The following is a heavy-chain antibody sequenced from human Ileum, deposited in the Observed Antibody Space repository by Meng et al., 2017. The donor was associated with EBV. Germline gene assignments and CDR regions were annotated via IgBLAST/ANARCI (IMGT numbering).Heavy chain of an antibody. CDR2: ICYTDYT. J-gene: IGHJ4*02. CDR3: AMGPDYAKTGY. CDR1: GGSISSSNYC. V-gene: IGHV4-39*01. D-gene: IGHD4-17*01. Sequence: QLLRQGSGQGLVKPSETLSLTCGVSGGSISSSNYCWGWIRQPPGKGLEWIQSICYTDYTYYNPSLKSRVTISADKSKNQFSLRLNSLTAADTAVYYCAMGPDYAKTGYWGQGTLVTVSS.